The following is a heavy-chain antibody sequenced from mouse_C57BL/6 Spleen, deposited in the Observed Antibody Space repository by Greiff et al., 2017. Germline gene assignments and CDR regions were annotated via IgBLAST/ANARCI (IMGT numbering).Heavy chain of an antibody. CDR1: GFSLSTFGMG. CDR3: ARMTTVVATDY. J-gene: IGHJ2*01. Sequence: QVTLKVCGPGILQPSQTLSLTCSFSGFSLSTFGMGVGWIRQPSGKGLECLAHIWWDDDKYYNPALKSRLTISKDTSKNQVFLKIANVDTADPATYYCARMTTVVATDYWGQGTTLTVSS. CDR2: IWWDDDK. V-gene: IGHV8-8*01. D-gene: IGHD1-1*01.